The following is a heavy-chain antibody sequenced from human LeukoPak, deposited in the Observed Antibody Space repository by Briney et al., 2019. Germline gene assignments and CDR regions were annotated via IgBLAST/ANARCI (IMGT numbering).Heavy chain of an antibody. CDR3: ARESCGVYSNSCRAWFDP. CDR1: GYTFTGYY. Sequence: ASVKVSCKASGYTFTGYYIHWVRQAPGQGLEWMGWINPNSGGTNYAQKFQGRVTMTRDTSISTAYMDLSRLRSDDTAVYYCARESCGVYSNSCRAWFDPWGQGTLVTVSS. CDR2: INPNSGGT. V-gene: IGHV1-2*02. D-gene: IGHD6-13*01. J-gene: IGHJ5*02.